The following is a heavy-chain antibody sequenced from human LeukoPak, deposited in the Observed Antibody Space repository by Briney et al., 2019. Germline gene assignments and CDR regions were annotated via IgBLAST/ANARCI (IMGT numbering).Heavy chain of an antibody. J-gene: IGHJ4*02. CDR1: GFTFSSYW. CDR3: VSHSDSLTSYCFDY. CDR2: INTDGSGT. D-gene: IGHD3-9*01. V-gene: IGHV3-74*01. Sequence: GGSLRLSCAASGFTFSSYWMHWVRQAPGKGLVWVSYINTDGSGTSYADSVKGRFTISRDNSKNTMSLQMNSLRADDTAVYYCVSHSDSLTSYCFDYRGQGTLVTVSS.